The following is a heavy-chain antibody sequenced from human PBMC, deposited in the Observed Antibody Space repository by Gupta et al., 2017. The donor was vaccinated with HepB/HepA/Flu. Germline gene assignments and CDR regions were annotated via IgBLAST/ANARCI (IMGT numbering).Heavy chain of an antibody. CDR3: AKEAVSSHIAD. J-gene: IGHJ4*02. V-gene: IGHV3-30*18. CDR2: ISYDGSNK. Sequence: QVQLVESGGGVVQPGRSLRLSCAASGFTFSSYGMHWVRQAPGKGLEWVAVISYDGSNKYYADSVKGRFTISRDNSKNTLYLQMNSLRAEDTAVYYCAKEAVSSHIADWGQGTLVTVSS. CDR1: GFTFSSYG. D-gene: IGHD6-13*01.